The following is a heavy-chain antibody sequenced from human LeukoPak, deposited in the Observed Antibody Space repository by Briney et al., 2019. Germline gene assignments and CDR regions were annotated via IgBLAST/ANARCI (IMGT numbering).Heavy chain of an antibody. CDR1: GYTFTSYG. D-gene: IGHD2-2*01. Sequence: ASVKVSCKASGYTFTSYGISWVRQAPGQGLEWMGWISAYNGNTNYAQKLQGRVTMTTDTSTSTAYMELRNLRSDDTAVYYCARDGPGVVVVPAASYYYYGMDVWGQGTTVTVSS. J-gene: IGHJ6*02. CDR3: ARDGPGVVVVPAASYYYYGMDV. CDR2: ISAYNGNT. V-gene: IGHV1-18*01.